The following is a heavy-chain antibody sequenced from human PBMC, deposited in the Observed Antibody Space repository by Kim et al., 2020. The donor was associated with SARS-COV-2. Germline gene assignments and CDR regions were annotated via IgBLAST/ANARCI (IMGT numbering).Heavy chain of an antibody. CDR2: IGTAGDT. D-gene: IGHD2-15*01. J-gene: IGHJ3*02. V-gene: IGHV3-13*01. CDR1: GFTFSSYD. CDR3: ARVQSAQYCSGGSCYGGAFDI. Sequence: GGSLRLSCAASGFTFSSYDMHWVRQATGKGLEWVSAIGTAGDTYYPGSVKGRFTISRENAKNSLYLQMNSLRAGDTAVYYCARVQSAQYCSGGSCYGGAFDIWGQGTMVTVSS.